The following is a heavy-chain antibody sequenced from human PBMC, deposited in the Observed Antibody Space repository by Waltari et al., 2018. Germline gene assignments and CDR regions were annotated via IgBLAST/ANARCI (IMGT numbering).Heavy chain of an antibody. CDR2: IYYSGST. D-gene: IGHD2-15*01. V-gene: IGHV4-39*07. CDR3: APAGRPTEGAFDI. J-gene: IGHJ3*02. Sequence: QLQLQESGPGLVQPSETLSLTCTVSGGSIRSSSYYWGWIRQPPGKGLEWIGSIYYSGSTYYNPSLKSRVTISVDTSKNQFSLKLSSVTAADTAVYYCAPAGRPTEGAFDIWGQGTMVTVSS. CDR1: GGSIRSSSYY.